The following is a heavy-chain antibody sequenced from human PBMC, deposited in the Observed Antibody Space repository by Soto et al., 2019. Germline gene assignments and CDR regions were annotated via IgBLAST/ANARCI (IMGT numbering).Heavy chain of an antibody. CDR2: ISGSATYT. D-gene: IGHD4-17*01. V-gene: IGHV3-11*05. CDR1: GFTVGNYY. Sequence: GGALRLSASAAGFTVGNYYMGWIRQAPGQGLGGISYISGSATYTGYADSVKGRFTISLDNAKNSLYLHMNSLKTDDTATYYCARDSDYVDYFFGYWGHGSQVTVFS. CDR3: ARDSDYVDYFFGY. J-gene: IGHJ4*01.